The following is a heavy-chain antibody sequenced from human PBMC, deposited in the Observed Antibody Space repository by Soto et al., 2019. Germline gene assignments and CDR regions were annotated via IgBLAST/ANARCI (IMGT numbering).Heavy chain of an antibody. CDR2: INPNSGGT. Sequence: GASVKVSCKASGYTFTGYYMHWVRQAPGQGLEWMGWINPNSGGTNYAQKFQGWVTMTRDTSISTAYMELSRLRSDDTAVYYCARATCHYDILTGCPNNWFDPWGQGTLVTVSS. CDR1: GYTFTGYY. D-gene: IGHD3-9*01. V-gene: IGHV1-2*04. CDR3: ARATCHYDILTGCPNNWFDP. J-gene: IGHJ5*02.